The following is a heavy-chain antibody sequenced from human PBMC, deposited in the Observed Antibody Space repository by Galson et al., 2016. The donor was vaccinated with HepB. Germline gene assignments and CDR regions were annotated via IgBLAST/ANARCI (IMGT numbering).Heavy chain of an antibody. CDR1: GFTFSSYS. V-gene: IGHV3-21*01. D-gene: IGHD1-26*01. J-gene: IGHJ4*02. CDR3: ARGDIVGAIFDY. CDR2: ISSSSSYI. Sequence: SLRLSCAASGFTFSSYSMNWVRQAPGKGLEWVSSISSSSSYIYYADSVKGRFTISRDNAKNSLYLQMNSLRAEDTAVYYSARGDIVGAIFDYWGQGTLVTVSS.